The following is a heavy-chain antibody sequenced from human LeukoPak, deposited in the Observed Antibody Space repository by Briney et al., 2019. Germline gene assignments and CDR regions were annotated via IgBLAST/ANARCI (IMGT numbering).Heavy chain of an antibody. D-gene: IGHD4-17*01. J-gene: IGHJ6*03. CDR1: GGSISSSGFY. Sequence: SETLSLTCTVSGGSISSSGFYWNWIRQHPVKGLEWIGFISYSGTTNYNPSLKSRVTMSFDTPKNQLSLRLSSVTAADTTMYYCARKNDYGASYYIDVWGRGTTVTVSS. CDR3: ARKNDYGASYYIDV. V-gene: IGHV4-31*03. CDR2: ISYSGTT.